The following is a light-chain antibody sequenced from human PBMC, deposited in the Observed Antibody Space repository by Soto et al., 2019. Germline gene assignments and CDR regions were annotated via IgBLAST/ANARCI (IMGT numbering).Light chain of an antibody. CDR3: NSYVGSNNYV. CDR2: EVT. Sequence: LTQPPSASGSPGQSVTISCIGTASDIGRYNYVSWYQHHPGKAPKLIIYEVTKRPSGVPDRFSGSKSGNTASLTVSGLQADDEADYYCNSYVGSNNYVFGTGTRSPS. V-gene: IGLV2-8*01. CDR1: ASDIGRYNY. J-gene: IGLJ1*01.